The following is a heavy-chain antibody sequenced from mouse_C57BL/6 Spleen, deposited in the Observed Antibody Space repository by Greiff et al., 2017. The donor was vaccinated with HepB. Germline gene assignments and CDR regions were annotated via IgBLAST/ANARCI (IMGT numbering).Heavy chain of an antibody. Sequence: VKLMESGAELVRPGTSVKMSCKASGYTFTNYWIGWAKQRPGHGLEWIGDIYPGGGYTNYNEKFKGKATLTADKSSSTAYMQFSSLTSEDSAIYYCARGGSNWDPSFDYWGQGTTLTVSS. J-gene: IGHJ2*01. D-gene: IGHD4-1*01. CDR3: ARGGSNWDPSFDY. CDR1: GYTFTNYW. CDR2: IYPGGGYT. V-gene: IGHV1-63*01.